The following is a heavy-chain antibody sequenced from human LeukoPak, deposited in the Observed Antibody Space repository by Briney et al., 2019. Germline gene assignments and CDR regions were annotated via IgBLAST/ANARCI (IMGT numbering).Heavy chain of an antibody. J-gene: IGHJ6*02. CDR3: AAEAPSYSSSSSYYYYGMDV. D-gene: IGHD6-6*01. CDR1: GGTFSSYA. V-gene: IGHV1-69*05. Sequence: ASVKVSCKASGGTFSSYASSWVRQAPGQGLEWMGGIIPIFGTANYAQKFQERVTITRDMSTSTAYMELSSLRSEDTAVYYCAAEAPSYSSSSSYYYYGMDVWGQGTTVTVSS. CDR2: IIPIFGTA.